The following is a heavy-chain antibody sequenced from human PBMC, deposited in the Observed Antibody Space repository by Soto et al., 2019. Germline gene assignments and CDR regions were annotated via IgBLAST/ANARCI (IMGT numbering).Heavy chain of an antibody. J-gene: IGHJ3*01. Sequence: GGSLRLSCAASGFTFNSYAISWVRQAPGKGLEWVSGISSSGGSTDYADSVQGRFTISRDNSKNTLYLQMNSLRAEDTAVYYCAKNSRYNWNPDAFDVWGQGTMVTVSS. CDR3: AKNSRYNWNPDAFDV. CDR2: ISSSGGST. CDR1: GFTFNSYA. D-gene: IGHD1-20*01. V-gene: IGHV3-23*01.